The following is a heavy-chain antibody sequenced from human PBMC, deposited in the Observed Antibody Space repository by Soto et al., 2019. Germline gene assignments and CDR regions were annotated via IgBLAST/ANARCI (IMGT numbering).Heavy chain of an antibody. CDR1: GFTFSSYA. Sequence: GGSLRLSCSASGFTFSSYAMHWVRQAPGKGLEYVSAISGSGGSTYYADSVKGRFTISRDNSKNTLYLQMNSLRAEDTAVYYCANHTIVVVVAATLGNFDYWGQGTLVTVSS. V-gene: IGHV3-64*04. CDR3: ANHTIVVVVAATLGNFDY. D-gene: IGHD2-15*01. J-gene: IGHJ4*02. CDR2: ISGSGGST.